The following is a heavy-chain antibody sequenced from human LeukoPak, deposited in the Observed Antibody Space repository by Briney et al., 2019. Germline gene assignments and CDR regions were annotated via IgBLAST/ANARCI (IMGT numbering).Heavy chain of an antibody. Sequence: PGGSLRLSCAASGFTFSSYSMNWVRQAPGKGLEWVSSISSSSSYIYYADSAKGRFTISRDNAKNSLYLQMNSLRAEDTAVYYCASTSTDWFDPWGQGTLVTVSS. CDR2: ISSSSSYI. D-gene: IGHD2-8*02. CDR1: GFTFSSYS. V-gene: IGHV3-21*01. CDR3: ASTSTDWFDP. J-gene: IGHJ5*02.